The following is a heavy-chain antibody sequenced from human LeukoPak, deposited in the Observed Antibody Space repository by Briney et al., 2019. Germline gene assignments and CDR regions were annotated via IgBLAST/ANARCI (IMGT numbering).Heavy chain of an antibody. CDR2: IYYSGAT. D-gene: IGHD4-17*01. Sequence: SETLSLTCSVSGGSITSYYWSWIRQPPGKGLEWIGYIYYSGATNYNPSLRGRVTISLDTSKSQFSLKLSSVTAADTAVYFCAREEGGSTVTTLGYWGQGTLVTVSS. CDR3: AREEGGSTVTTLGY. J-gene: IGHJ4*02. V-gene: IGHV4-59*01. CDR1: GGSITSYY.